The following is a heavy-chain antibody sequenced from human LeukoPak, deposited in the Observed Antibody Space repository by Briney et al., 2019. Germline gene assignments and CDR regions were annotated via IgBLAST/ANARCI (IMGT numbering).Heavy chain of an antibody. CDR2: MSDSGGRT. V-gene: IGHV3-23*01. CDR1: GTTLSNYG. Sequence: GGSLRLSCAVSGTTLSNYGMSWVRQAPGKGLEWVAGMSDSGGRTNYADSVKGRFTISRDNPKNTLYLQMNSLRAEDTAVYFCAKRGVVIRVILVGFHKEAYYFDSWGQGALVTVSS. D-gene: IGHD3-22*01. CDR3: AKRGVVIRVILVGFHKEAYYFDS. J-gene: IGHJ4*02.